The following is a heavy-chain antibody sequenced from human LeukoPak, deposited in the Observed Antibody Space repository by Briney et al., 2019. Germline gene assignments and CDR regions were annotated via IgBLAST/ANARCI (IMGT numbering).Heavy chain of an antibody. Sequence: ASVKVSCKASGGTFSSYAISWVRQAPGQGLEWMGWMNPNNGDTDYAQDFRGRVTMTRDTSMSTAYMELSSLRSEDTALYYCARGRIRYDDYSSGWFVFFEFWGQGSLVTVSS. V-gene: IGHV1-8*02. CDR1: GGTFSSYA. CDR2: MNPNNGDT. CDR3: ARGRIRYDDYSSGWFVFFEF. D-gene: IGHD6-19*01. J-gene: IGHJ4*02.